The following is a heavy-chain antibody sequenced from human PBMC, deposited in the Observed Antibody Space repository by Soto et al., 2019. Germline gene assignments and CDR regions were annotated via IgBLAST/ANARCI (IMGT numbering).Heavy chain of an antibody. V-gene: IGHV6-1*01. Sequence: SQTLSLTCAISGDSVSSNSAAWNWIRQSPSRGLEWLGRTCYRSKWYNDYAVSVKSRITINPDTSKNQFSLQLNSVTPEDTAVYYCARQGGSSGWYGFDYWGQGTLVTVSS. CDR3: ARQGGSSGWYGFDY. CDR2: TCYRSKWYN. CDR1: GDSVSSNSAA. J-gene: IGHJ4*02. D-gene: IGHD6-19*01.